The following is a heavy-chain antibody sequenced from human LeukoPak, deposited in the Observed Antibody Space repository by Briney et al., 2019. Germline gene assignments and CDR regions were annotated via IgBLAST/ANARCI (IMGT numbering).Heavy chain of an antibody. Sequence: GGSLRLSCAASGFTFSGSAMHWVRQASGKGLEWVGRIRSKANSYATAYAASVKGRFTIFRDDSKNTAYLQMNSLKTEDTAVYYCTRSGIAATYYYYYGMDVWGQGTTVTVSS. J-gene: IGHJ6*02. CDR1: GFTFSGSA. V-gene: IGHV3-73*01. D-gene: IGHD6-13*01. CDR3: TRSGIAATYYYYYGMDV. CDR2: IRSKANSYAT.